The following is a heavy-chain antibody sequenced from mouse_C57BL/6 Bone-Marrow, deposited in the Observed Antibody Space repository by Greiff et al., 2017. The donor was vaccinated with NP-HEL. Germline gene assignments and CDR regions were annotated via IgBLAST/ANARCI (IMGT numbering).Heavy chain of an antibody. Sequence: DVMLVESGGGLVKPGGSLKLSCAASGFTFSDYGMHWVRQAPEKGLEWVAYISSGSSTIYYADTVKGRFTISRDNAKNTLFLQMTSLRSEDTAMYYCARPTPSYYFDYWGQGTTLTVSS. CDR1: GFTFSDYG. D-gene: IGHD2-10*01. V-gene: IGHV5-17*01. CDR3: ARPTPSYYFDY. J-gene: IGHJ2*01. CDR2: ISSGSSTI.